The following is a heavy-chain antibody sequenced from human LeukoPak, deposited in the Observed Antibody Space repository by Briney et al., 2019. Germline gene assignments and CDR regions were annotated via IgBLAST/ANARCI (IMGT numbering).Heavy chain of an antibody. CDR1: GFTFSSYS. CDR2: XSSXSTYI. Sequence: GGSLRLSCAASGFTFSSYSMXXXXXXXXXXXXXXXXXSSXSTYIYYXDXXXGXXXXSRDNAKNSLYLQMNSLRAEDTAVYYCARGPDYYAGIGYYSVYWGQGTLVTVSS. J-gene: IGHJ4*02. CDR3: ARGPDYYAGIGYYSVY. V-gene: IGHV3-21*01. D-gene: IGHD3-22*01.